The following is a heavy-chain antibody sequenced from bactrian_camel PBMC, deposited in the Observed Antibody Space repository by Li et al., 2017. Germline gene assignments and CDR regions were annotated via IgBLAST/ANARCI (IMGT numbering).Heavy chain of an antibody. CDR1: ADTFTSKC. Sequence: HVQLVESGGGSVQAGGSLRLSCAAAADTFTSKCVAWFRQAPGKEREGVAGIRPGGTGATYRDALKGRFTISRDNSEYTLYLQMDNLIPDDTGMYYCAAVGWTPDCDTATWETEGIGTRGLGTQVTVS. CDR2: IRPGGTGA. V-gene: IGHV3-3*01. J-gene: IGHJ4*01. D-gene: IGHD5*01.